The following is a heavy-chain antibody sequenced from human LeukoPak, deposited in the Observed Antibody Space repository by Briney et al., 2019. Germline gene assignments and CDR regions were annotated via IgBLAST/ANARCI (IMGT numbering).Heavy chain of an antibody. CDR2: ISYDGSNK. CDR3: AKDGSGLTYYFDY. Sequence: GGSLRLSCAASGFTFSSNGIHWARQAPGKGLEWVAVISYDGSNKYYADSVKGRFTISRDNSKNTLYLQMNSLRVEDTAVYYCAKDGSGLTYYFDYWGQGTLVTVSA. J-gene: IGHJ4*02. CDR1: GFTFSSNG. D-gene: IGHD6-19*01. V-gene: IGHV3-30*18.